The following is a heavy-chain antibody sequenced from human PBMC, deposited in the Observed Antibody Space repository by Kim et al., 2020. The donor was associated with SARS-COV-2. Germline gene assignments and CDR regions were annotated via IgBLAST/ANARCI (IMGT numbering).Heavy chain of an antibody. D-gene: IGHD4-17*01. Sequence: TPALKSRVTIAVDTSKNQFSLKLSSVTAADTAVYYCARVPNAYGDYHFDYWGQGTLVTVSS. J-gene: IGHJ4*02. V-gene: IGHV4-59*01. CDR3: ARVPNAYGDYHFDY.